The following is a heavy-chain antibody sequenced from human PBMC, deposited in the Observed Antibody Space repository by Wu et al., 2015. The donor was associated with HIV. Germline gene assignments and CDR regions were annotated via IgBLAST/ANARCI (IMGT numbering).Heavy chain of an antibody. J-gene: IGHJ4*02. Sequence: QVQLVQSGAEVKKPGASVKVSCKVSGYTLTELSMHWVRQAPGKGLEWMGGFDPEDGETIYAQKFQGRVTMTEDTSTDTAYMELSSLRSEDTAVYYCATDLGIVGXDSLRTPRPHWGQGTLVTVSS. CDR1: GYTLTELS. V-gene: IGHV1-24*01. D-gene: IGHD1-26*01. CDR3: ATDLGIVGXDSLRTPRPH. CDR2: FDPEDGET.